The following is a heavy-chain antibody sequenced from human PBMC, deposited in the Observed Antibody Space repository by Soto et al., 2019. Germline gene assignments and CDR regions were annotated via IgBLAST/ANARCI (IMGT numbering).Heavy chain of an antibody. V-gene: IGHV3-11*05. J-gene: IGHJ6*02. CDR2: ISDNSNYR. CDR1: GFTFSDYY. D-gene: IGHD6-13*01. CDR3: ARDGYRAMAGEYGLDV. Sequence: QVRLVGSGGGLVKPGGPLRLSCAVSGFTFSDYYMSWIRQAPGKGLEWVSSISDNSNYRNYADSVKGRFTISRDNAKNSLYLQMNSLRVEDTAVYYCARDGYRAMAGEYGLDVWGQGTTVTVSS.